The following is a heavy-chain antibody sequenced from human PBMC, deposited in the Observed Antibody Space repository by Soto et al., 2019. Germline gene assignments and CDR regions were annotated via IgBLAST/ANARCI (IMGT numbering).Heavy chain of an antibody. D-gene: IGHD3-22*01. J-gene: IGHJ4*02. CDR2: IFYSGST. CDR3: ARVGPGTMTPF. CDR1: GGSISSGNYY. V-gene: IGHV4-30-4*01. Sequence: QVQLQESGPGLVKPSQTLSLTCTVSGGSISSGNYYWSWIRQPPGKGLEWIGYIFYSGSTYYNPSLKXRVTXSXYTSKNQFSLKLSSVTAADTAVYYCARVGPGTMTPFWGQGTLVTVSS.